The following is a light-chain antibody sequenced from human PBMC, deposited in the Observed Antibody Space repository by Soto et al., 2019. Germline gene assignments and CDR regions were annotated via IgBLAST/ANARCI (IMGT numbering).Light chain of an antibody. J-gene: IGLJ2*01. V-gene: IGLV2-14*01. CDR1: SSDVGGYNY. CDR3: SSYTSTNTLE. Sequence: QSVLTQPASVSGSPGQSITISCTGTSSDVGGYNYVSWYQQHPGKAPKLMIYDVTNRPSGVSNRFSGSKSGNTASLTISGLQADDEADYYCSSYTSTNTLEFGGGTKLTVL. CDR2: DVT.